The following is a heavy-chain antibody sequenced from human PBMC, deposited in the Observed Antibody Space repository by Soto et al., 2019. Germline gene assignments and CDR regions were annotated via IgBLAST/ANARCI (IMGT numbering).Heavy chain of an antibody. V-gene: IGHV1-69*01. CDR3: ARDTHYYGAGSDRCMDV. CDR1: GGTFSSYA. Sequence: QVQLVQSGAEVKKPGSSVKVSCKASGGTFSSYAISWVRQPPGQGLEWMGGIIPIFGTANYGQKFQGRVTITADESPSAADMELSSLRSEDTAVYCCARDTHYYGAGSDRCMDVWGQGTTVTVSS. D-gene: IGHD3-10*01. CDR2: IIPIFGTA. J-gene: IGHJ6*01.